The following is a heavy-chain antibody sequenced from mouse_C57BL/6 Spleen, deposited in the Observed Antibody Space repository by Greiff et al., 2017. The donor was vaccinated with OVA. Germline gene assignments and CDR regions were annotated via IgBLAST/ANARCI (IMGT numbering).Heavy chain of an antibody. CDR2: INPSSGYT. V-gene: IGHV1-7*01. Sequence: VQLQQSGAELAKPRASVKLSCKASGYTFTSYWMHWVKQRPGQGLEWIGYINPSSGYTKYNQKFKDKATLTADKSSSTAYMQLSSLTYEDSAVYYCARGTADWYFDVWGTGTTVTVSS. CDR1: GYTFTSYW. J-gene: IGHJ1*03. CDR3: ARGTADWYFDV. D-gene: IGHD3-3*01.